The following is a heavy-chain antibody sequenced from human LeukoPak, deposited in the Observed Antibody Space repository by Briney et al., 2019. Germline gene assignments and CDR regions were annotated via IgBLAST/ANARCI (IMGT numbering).Heavy chain of an antibody. CDR3: ARIVPFYWYFDL. V-gene: IGHV4-61*02. CDR1: GGSISSGSYY. J-gene: IGHJ2*01. D-gene: IGHD3-22*01. CDR2: IYTSGST. Sequence: SSQTLSLTCTVSGGSISSGSYYWSWIRQPAGKGLEWIGRIYTSGSTNYNPSLKSRVTISVDTSKSQFSLKLSSVTAADTAVYYCARIVPFYWYFDLWGRGTLVTVSS.